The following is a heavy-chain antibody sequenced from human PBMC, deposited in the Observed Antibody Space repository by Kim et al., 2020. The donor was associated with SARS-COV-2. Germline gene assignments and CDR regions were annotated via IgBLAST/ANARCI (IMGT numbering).Heavy chain of an antibody. CDR3: ARSSLLWSGYYTMDWFDP. Sequence: KSRVTISVDTSKNQFSLKLSSVTAADTAVYYCARSSLLWSGYYTMDWFDPWGQGTLVTVSS. J-gene: IGHJ5*02. V-gene: IGHV4-39*01. D-gene: IGHD3-3*01.